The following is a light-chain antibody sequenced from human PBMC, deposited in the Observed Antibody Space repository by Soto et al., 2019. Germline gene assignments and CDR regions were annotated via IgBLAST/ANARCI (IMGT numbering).Light chain of an antibody. CDR1: QSVSSSY. Sequence: SVLPPSPCTLSLAPGLRATLSWSASQSVSSSYLAWYQQKPGQAPRLLIYGASTRATGIPDRFSGSGSGTDFTLTISRLEPEDFAVYYCQQYVRSPWTFGQGTKVDI. V-gene: IGKV3-20*01. CDR2: GAS. J-gene: IGKJ1*01. CDR3: QQYVRSPWT.